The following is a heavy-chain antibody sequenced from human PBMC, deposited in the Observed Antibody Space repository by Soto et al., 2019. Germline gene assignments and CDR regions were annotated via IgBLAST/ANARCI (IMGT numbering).Heavy chain of an antibody. CDR2: ISAHNGNT. CDR3: ARDPLGVAANPEPFDY. Sequence: QVQLVQSGAEVKKPGASVKVSCKASGYTFTSYGISWVRQAPGQGLEWMGWISAHNGNTNYAQKLQGRVTMTTDTSTSTAYMELRSMRSDDTAVYYCARDPLGVAANPEPFDYWGQGTLVTVSS. D-gene: IGHD2-15*01. J-gene: IGHJ4*02. V-gene: IGHV1-18*01. CDR1: GYTFTSYG.